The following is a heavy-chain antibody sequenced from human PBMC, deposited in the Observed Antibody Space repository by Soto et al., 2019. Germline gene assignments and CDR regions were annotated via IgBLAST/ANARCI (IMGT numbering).Heavy chain of an antibody. CDR3: ARVGSGSYYTVKFDY. J-gene: IGHJ4*02. Sequence: SVKVSCKASGGTLSSYAISWVRQAPGQGLEWMGGIIPIFGTANYAQKFQGRVTITADESTSTAYMELSSLRSEDTAVYYCARVGSGSYYTVKFDYWGQGTLVTVSS. CDR2: IIPIFGTA. CDR1: GGTLSSYA. D-gene: IGHD3-10*01. V-gene: IGHV1-69*13.